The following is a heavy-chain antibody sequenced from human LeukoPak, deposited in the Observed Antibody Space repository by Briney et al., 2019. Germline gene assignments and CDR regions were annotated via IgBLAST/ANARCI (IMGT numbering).Heavy chain of an antibody. CDR1: GFTFSSYA. J-gene: IGHJ4*02. CDR2: ISGSGDNT. V-gene: IGHV3-23*01. Sequence: GGSLRLSCAASGFTFSSYAMNWVRQAPGKGLEWISSISGSGDNTYYADSVKGRFTISRDNSKNTLYLQMNSLRAEDTAVYYCARAGFTFSDYFGSFFDYWGQGTLVTVSS. D-gene: IGHD3-10*01. CDR3: ARAGFTFSDYFGSFFDY.